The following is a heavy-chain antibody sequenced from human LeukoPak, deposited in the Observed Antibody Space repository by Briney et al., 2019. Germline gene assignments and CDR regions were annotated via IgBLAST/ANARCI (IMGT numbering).Heavy chain of an antibody. CDR1: GYTFTSYD. CDR2: MHPNSGNT. Sequence: GASVKVSCKASGYTFTSYDINWVRQATGQGLEWMGWMHPNSGNTGYAQNFQGRVTMTRNTSISTAYMELSSLRSEDTAVYYCAREGLTVTAGNYYYGMDVWGQGTTVTVSS. CDR3: AREGLTVTAGNYYYGMDV. J-gene: IGHJ6*02. D-gene: IGHD4-17*01. V-gene: IGHV1-8*01.